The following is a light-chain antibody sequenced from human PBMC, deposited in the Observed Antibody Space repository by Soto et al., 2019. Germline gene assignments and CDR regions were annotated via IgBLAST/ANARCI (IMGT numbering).Light chain of an antibody. CDR1: QSVGSY. J-gene: IGKJ4*01. CDR2: DAS. Sequence: EIVLIQSPATLSLSPGERATLSCRASQSVGSYLAWYQHKPGQAPRLLISDASNRATGIPARFSGSGSETDFTLTISSLEPEDSAVYYCQQRITWPRTFGGGTKVEIK. CDR3: QQRITWPRT. V-gene: IGKV3-11*01.